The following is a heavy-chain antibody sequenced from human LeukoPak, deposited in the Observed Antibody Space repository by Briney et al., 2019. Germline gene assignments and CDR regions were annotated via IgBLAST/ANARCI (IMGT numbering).Heavy chain of an antibody. CDR3: ARIRRGYDSSGYYYFDY. V-gene: IGHV1-18*01. Sequence: ASVKVSCKASSYTFTNYAFTWVRQAPGQGLEWMGWISAYNGNTNYAQKLQGRVTMTTDTSTSTAYMELSSLRSDDTAVYYCARIRRGYDSSGYYYFDYWGQGTLVTVSS. CDR2: ISAYNGNT. D-gene: IGHD3-22*01. CDR1: SYTFTNYA. J-gene: IGHJ4*02.